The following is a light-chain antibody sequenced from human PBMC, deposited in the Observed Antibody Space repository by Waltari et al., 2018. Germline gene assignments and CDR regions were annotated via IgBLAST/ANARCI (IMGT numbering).Light chain of an antibody. CDR3: LQDYNYPWT. CDR1: QGIRSD. CDR2: AAS. Sequence: AIQMTQFPSSLSASIGDRVTINCRASQGIRSDLTWYQQKPGKAPKLLIYAASSLQSGVPSRFSGSGSGTDFTLTISNLQPEDFATYYCLQDYNYPWTFGQGTKVEIK. V-gene: IGKV1-6*01. J-gene: IGKJ1*01.